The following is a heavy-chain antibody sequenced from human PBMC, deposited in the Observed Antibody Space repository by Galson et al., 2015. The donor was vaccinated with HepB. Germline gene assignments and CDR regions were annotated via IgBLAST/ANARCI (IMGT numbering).Heavy chain of an antibody. CDR2: ISSSSSYI. J-gene: IGHJ6*02. V-gene: IGHV3-21*01. Sequence: SLRLSCAASGFTFSSYSMNWVRQAPGKGLEWVSSISSSSSYIYYADSVKGRFTISRDNAKNSLYLQMNSLRAEDTAVYYCARAFLPHYDSGCMDVWGQGTTVTVSS. CDR3: ARAFLPHYDSGCMDV. D-gene: IGHD3-22*01. CDR1: GFTFSSYS.